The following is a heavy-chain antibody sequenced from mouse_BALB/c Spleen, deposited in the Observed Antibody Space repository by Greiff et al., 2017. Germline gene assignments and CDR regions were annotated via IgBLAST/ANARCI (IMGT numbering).Heavy chain of an antibody. CDR1: GYTFTSYW. Sequence: QVQLKQSGAELAKPGASVKMSCKASGYTFTSYWMHWVKQRPGQGLEWIGYINPSTGYTEYNQKFKDKATLTADKSSSTAYMQLSSLTSEDSAVYYCARGGWDGFAYWGQGTLVTVSA. J-gene: IGHJ3*01. CDR3: ARGGWDGFAY. CDR2: INPSTGYT. D-gene: IGHD4-1*01. V-gene: IGHV1-7*01.